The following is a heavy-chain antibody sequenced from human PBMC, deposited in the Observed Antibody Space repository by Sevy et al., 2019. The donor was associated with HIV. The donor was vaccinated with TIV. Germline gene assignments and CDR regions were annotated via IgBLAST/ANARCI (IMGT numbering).Heavy chain of an antibody. CDR1: GYTLTELS. J-gene: IGHJ4*02. CDR3: ATSRHYYERSGSNFDF. Sequence: ASVKVSCKVSGYTLTELSMHWVRQAPGKGLEWMASFDPEDGETIYAQKFQGRVTMTDDTSTDIAYMELSSLRSEDTAVYYCATSRHYYERSGSNFDFWGQGTLVTVSS. V-gene: IGHV1-24*01. CDR2: FDPEDGET. D-gene: IGHD3-22*01.